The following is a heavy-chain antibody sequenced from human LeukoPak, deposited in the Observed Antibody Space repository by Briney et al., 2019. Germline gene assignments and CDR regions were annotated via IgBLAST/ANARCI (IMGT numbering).Heavy chain of an antibody. CDR2: INHSGST. CDR1: GGSFSGYY. V-gene: IGHV4-34*01. J-gene: IGHJ2*01. D-gene: IGHD6-13*01. CDR3: GGVAAAGGYWYFDL. Sequence: SETLSLTCAVYGGSFSGYYWSWIRQPPGKGLEWIGEINHSGSTNYNPSLKSRVTISVDTSKNQFSLKLSSVTAADTAVYYCGGVAAAGGYWYFDLWGRGTLVTVSS.